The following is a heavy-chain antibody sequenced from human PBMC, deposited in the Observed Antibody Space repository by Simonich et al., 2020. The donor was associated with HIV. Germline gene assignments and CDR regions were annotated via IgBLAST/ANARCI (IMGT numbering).Heavy chain of an antibody. J-gene: IGHJ6*03. CDR1: GGSFSGYY. V-gene: IGHV4-34*01. Sequence: QVQLQQWGAGLLKPSETLSLTCAVYGGSFSGYYWSWIRQPPGKGLEWIGEINHSGSPNYNPSLKSRVTISVDTSKNQFSLKLSSVTAADTAVYSCARGIPRNYYYFYYMDVWGKGTTVIVSS. CDR2: INHSGSP. CDR3: ARGIPRNYYYFYYMDV. D-gene: IGHD1-1*01.